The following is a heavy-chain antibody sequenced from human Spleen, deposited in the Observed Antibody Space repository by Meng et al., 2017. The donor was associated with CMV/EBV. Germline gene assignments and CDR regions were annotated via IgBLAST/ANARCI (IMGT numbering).Heavy chain of an antibody. CDR3: ARDQGGATREEGSDY. V-gene: IGHV1-2*02. J-gene: IGHJ4*02. Sequence: SGYTFTGYYMHWVRRAPGQGLEWMGWINPNSGGTNYAQKFQGRVTMTRDTSISTAYMGLSRLRSDDTAVYYCARDQGGATREEGSDYWGQGTLVTVSS. CDR1: GYTFTGYY. D-gene: IGHD1-26*01. CDR2: INPNSGGT.